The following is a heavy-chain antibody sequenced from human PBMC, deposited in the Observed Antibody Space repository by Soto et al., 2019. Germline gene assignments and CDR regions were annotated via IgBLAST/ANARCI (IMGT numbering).Heavy chain of an antibody. J-gene: IGHJ4*02. CDR2: IWYDGSNK. D-gene: IGHD6-13*01. CDR1: GFTFSSYG. Sequence: GGSLRLSCAASGFTFSSYGMHWARQAPGKGLEWVAVIWYDGSNKYYADSVKGRFTISRDNSKNTLYLQMNSLRAEDTAVYYCARDPMYSSSWYYYFDYWGQGTLVTVSS. V-gene: IGHV3-33*01. CDR3: ARDPMYSSSWYYYFDY.